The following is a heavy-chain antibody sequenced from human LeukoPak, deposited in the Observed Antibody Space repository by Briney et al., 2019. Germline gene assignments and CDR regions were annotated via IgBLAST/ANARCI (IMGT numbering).Heavy chain of an antibody. Sequence: GGSLRLSCAASGFTFSNYWMNWVRQAPGKGLEWVANIKQDGSEKYHVDSVKGRFTISRDNAKNSLYLQMNSLRAEDTAVYYCARSLYFWSGSSSWGQRTLVTVSS. CDR3: ARSLYFWSGSSS. CDR1: GFTFSNYW. D-gene: IGHD3-3*01. J-gene: IGHJ5*02. CDR2: IKQDGSEK. V-gene: IGHV3-7*01.